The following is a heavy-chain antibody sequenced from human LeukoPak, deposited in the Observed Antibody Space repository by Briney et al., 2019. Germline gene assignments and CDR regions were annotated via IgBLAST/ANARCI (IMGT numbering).Heavy chain of an antibody. CDR1: GYTFTGYY. D-gene: IGHD3-22*01. CDR2: INPNSGGT. J-gene: IGHJ5*02. CDR3: ASYYDSSGYYDLPWSWFDP. V-gene: IGHV1-2*02. Sequence: ASVKVSCKASGYTFTGYYMHWVRQAPGQGLEWMGWINPNSGGTNYAQKFQGRVTMTRDTSISTAYMELSSLRSEDTAVYYCASYYDSSGYYDLPWSWFDPWGQGTLVTVSS.